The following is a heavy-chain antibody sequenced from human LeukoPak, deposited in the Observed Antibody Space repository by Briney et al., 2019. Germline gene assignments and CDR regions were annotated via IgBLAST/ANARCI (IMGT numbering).Heavy chain of an antibody. V-gene: IGHV3-53*01. J-gene: IGHJ6*03. CDR2: IYSGGST. D-gene: IGHD6-19*01. CDR1: GFTVSTTY. CDR3: AYSSGWDYYYYYMDV. Sequence: GGSLKLPWAAPGFTVSTTYRSWAPQPPGKGLEWASVIYSGGSTYYADSVKGRFTISRDNSKNTLYLQMNSLRAEDTAVYYCAYSSGWDYYYYYMDVWGKGTTVTISS.